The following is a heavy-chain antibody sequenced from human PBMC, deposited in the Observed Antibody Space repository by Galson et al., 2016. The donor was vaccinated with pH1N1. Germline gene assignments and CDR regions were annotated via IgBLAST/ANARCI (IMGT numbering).Heavy chain of an antibody. CDR3: ARAIGASGAF. CDR1: RFSFSDYW. J-gene: IGHJ4*02. V-gene: IGHV3-7*01. CDR2: INQDGSQK. Sequence: SLILSCAGSRFSFSDYWMHWARQAPGKGLEWVANINQDGSQKYYVDSVRGRFTISRDNAKNSLYLQMNSLRAEDTAVYYCARAIGASGAFWGQGTLVTVSS. D-gene: IGHD6-13*01.